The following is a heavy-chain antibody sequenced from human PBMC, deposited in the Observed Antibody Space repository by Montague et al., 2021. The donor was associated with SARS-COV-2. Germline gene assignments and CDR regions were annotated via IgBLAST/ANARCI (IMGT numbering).Heavy chain of an antibody. J-gene: IGHJ4*02. D-gene: IGHD1-26*01. V-gene: IGHV4-61*02. CDR3: ARVGGNHYRYFDY. Sequence: TLSLTCTVSGDSVSSEFYYWSWIRQPAGKGPEWIGRIYTSGSTNYYPSIRSRGTISVNTSKNQFSLRLSSVTAADTAVYYCARVGGNHYRYFDYWGQGTPVTVSS. CDR1: GDSVSSEFYY. CDR2: IYTSGST.